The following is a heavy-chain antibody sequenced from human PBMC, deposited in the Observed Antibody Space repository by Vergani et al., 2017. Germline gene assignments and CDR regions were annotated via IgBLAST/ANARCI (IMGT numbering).Heavy chain of an antibody. CDR3: ARDLKSDFWSGYSGVWFDP. V-gene: IGHV3-33*01. Sequence: QVQLVESGGGVVQPGRSLRLSCAASGFTFSSYGMHWVRQAPGKGLEWVAVIWYDGSNKYYADSVKGRFTISRDNSKNTLYLQMNSLRAEDTAVYYCARDLKSDFWSGYSGVWFDPWGQGTLVTVSS. J-gene: IGHJ5*02. CDR1: GFTFSSYG. D-gene: IGHD3-3*01. CDR2: IWYDGSNK.